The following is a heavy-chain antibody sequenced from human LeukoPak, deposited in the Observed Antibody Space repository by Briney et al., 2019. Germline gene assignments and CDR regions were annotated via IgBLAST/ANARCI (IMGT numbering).Heavy chain of an antibody. CDR3: ARIRAGGAYFDY. Sequence: SETLSLTCTVSGGSISSHYWSWIRQPAGKGLEWIGRIYTSENTNYSPSLKSRVTISVDTSKNQFSLKLNSVTAADTAVYYCARIRAGGAYFDYWGQGTLVTVSS. CDR1: GGSISSHY. V-gene: IGHV4-4*07. CDR2: IYTSENT. J-gene: IGHJ4*02. D-gene: IGHD4-23*01.